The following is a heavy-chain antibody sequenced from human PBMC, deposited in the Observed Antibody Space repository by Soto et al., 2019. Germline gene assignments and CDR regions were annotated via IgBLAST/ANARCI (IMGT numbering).Heavy chain of an antibody. CDR3: AKDPYYYDTSEMDV. D-gene: IGHD3-22*01. J-gene: IGHJ6*02. Sequence: QPGGSLRLSCASSGFTFISYAMSWVRQAPGKGLEWVSAIGGSGGSTYYADSVKGRFTISRDNSKNTLFLQMNSLRAEDTAVYYCAKDPYYYDTSEMDVWGQGTTVTVSS. CDR2: IGGSGGST. CDR1: GFTFISYA. V-gene: IGHV3-23*01.